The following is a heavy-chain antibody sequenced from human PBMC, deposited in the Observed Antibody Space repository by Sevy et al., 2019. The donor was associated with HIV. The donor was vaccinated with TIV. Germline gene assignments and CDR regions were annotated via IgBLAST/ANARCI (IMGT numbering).Heavy chain of an antibody. Sequence: SETLSLTCTVSGGSIRSGTYYWNWIRQPAGKRLEWIGRIYTTGSTAYNPSLKSRVTISVDTSKNQFSLTLSSVTAADTAGYYCARSMVRGNTPHLDTFHYWGQGTLVTVSS. CDR1: GGSIRSGTYY. J-gene: IGHJ4*02. CDR3: ARSMVRGNTPHLDTFHY. CDR2: IYTTGST. V-gene: IGHV4-61*02. D-gene: IGHD3-10*01.